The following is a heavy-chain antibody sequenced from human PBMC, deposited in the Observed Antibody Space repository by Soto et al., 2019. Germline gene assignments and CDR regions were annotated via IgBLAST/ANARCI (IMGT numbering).Heavy chain of an antibody. CDR3: ARDGDEEANFDP. J-gene: IGHJ5*02. Sequence: QVQLVQSGAEVKKPGASVKVSCKASGYTFTNYGISWVRQAPGQGLEWMGWINGYNGYTNYAQKFQGRVTMPTDTSTSTAYMELRSLRSDDTAVYYCARDGDEEANFDPWGQGTLVTVSS. CDR1: GYTFTNYG. V-gene: IGHV1-18*01. D-gene: IGHD4-17*01. CDR2: INGYNGYT.